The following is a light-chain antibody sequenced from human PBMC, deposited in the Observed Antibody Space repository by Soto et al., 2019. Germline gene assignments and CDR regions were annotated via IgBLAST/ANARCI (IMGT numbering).Light chain of an antibody. CDR3: SSYTRSSTLV. V-gene: IGLV2-14*01. CDR1: SSDVGGYNY. J-gene: IGLJ3*02. CDR2: EVS. Sequence: QSVLTQPASVSGSPGQSITISCTGTSSDVGGYNYVSWYQQHPGKVPKLMIYEVSNRPSGVSNRFSGSKSGNTASLTISGLQAEDEADYYCSSYTRSSTLVFGGGTKLTVL.